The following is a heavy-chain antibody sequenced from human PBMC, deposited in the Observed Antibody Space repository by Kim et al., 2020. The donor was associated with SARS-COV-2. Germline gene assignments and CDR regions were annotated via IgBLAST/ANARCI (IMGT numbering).Heavy chain of an antibody. CDR1: GVSITDSH. J-gene: IGHJ4*02. Sequence: SETLSLNCTVSGVSITDSHLTWIRQPPGKTLEWIGSLYSSGTTYYNPSLTSRVTISINTSKKQFSLKLTSMTAADTALYFCARGPPRLGFDYWGQGSLVTVSS. CDR3: ARGPPRLGFDY. V-gene: IGHV4-59*01. CDR2: LYSSGTT. D-gene: IGHD3-16*01.